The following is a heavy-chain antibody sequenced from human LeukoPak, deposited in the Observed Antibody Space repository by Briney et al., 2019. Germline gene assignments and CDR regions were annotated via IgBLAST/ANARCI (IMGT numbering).Heavy chain of an antibody. CDR3: ARRGFSSSWYSYSY. CDR2: INPNSGGT. CDR1: GYTFTGYY. D-gene: IGHD6-13*01. J-gene: IGHJ4*02. V-gene: IGHV1-2*02. Sequence: ASVKVSCKASGYTFTGYYMHWVRQAPGQGLEWMGWINPNSGGTNYAQKFQGRVTMTSDTSISTAYMELSRLRSDDTALYYCARRGFSSSWYSYSYWGQGTLVTVSS.